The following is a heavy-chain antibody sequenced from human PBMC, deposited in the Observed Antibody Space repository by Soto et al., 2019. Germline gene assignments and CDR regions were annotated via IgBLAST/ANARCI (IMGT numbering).Heavy chain of an antibody. Sequence: PGGSLRLSCAASGFTFSSYAMSWVRQAPGKGLEWVSAISGSGGSTYYADSVKGRFTISRDNSKNTLYLQMNSLRAEDTAVYYCAKDFTLECLFGGSMGNDYWGQGTLVTVSS. CDR2: ISGSGGST. CDR1: GFTFSSYA. J-gene: IGHJ4*02. D-gene: IGHD3-3*01. V-gene: IGHV3-23*01. CDR3: AKDFTLECLFGGSMGNDY.